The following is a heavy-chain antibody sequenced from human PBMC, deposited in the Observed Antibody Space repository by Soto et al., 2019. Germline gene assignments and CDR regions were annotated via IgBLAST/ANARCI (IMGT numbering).Heavy chain of an antibody. D-gene: IGHD1-26*01. J-gene: IGHJ5*01. Sequence: QVQLVQSGAEVKKPGSSVKVSCKASGGVFRNYAINWVRQAPGQGLEWMGGIIPVFGTADYPQKFQGRVTITADESTTTAYMVLTSLKTEDTAVYFCARDRWGSYSFDSWGQGTLVTVAS. CDR2: IIPVFGTA. V-gene: IGHV1-69*01. CDR3: ARDRWGSYSFDS. CDR1: GGVFRNYA.